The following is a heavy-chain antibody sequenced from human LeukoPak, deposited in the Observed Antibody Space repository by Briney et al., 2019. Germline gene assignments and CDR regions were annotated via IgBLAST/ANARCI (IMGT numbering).Heavy chain of an antibody. J-gene: IGHJ6*02. V-gene: IGHV1-18*01. D-gene: IGHD3-9*01. Sequence: GASVMVSSKASVYTFTISGISWVRQAPGQGLEWMGSIRAYNGNTNYAQKLQGRVTMTTDTSTSTAYMELRSLRSDDTAVYYCARDPQSTSDYDILTDNYYYYGMDVWGQGTTVTVSS. CDR3: ARDPQSTSDYDILTDNYYYYGMDV. CDR1: VYTFTISG. CDR2: IRAYNGNT.